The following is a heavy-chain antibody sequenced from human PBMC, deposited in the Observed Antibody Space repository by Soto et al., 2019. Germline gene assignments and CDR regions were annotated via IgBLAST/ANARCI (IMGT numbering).Heavy chain of an antibody. CDR1: GFTLSIEG. J-gene: IGHJ4*02. Sequence: GGSLRLSCAASGFTLSIEGMSWVRQAPGKGLEWVSSIWNSGDNTYYADSVKGRFTISRDNSKNTLYLQMNSLRADDTAVYYCARPARDCYRHGCAIWGQGTLVTVSS. D-gene: IGHD2-21*02. CDR3: ARPARDCYRHGCAI. CDR2: IWNSGDNT. V-gene: IGHV3-23*01.